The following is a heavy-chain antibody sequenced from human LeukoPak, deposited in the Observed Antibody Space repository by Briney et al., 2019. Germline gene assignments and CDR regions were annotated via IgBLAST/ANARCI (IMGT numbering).Heavy chain of an antibody. CDR1: GFTFSDYY. V-gene: IGHV3-11*04. CDR3: ARAGAIKDYMVRGVGSFDI. J-gene: IGHJ3*02. CDR2: ISSSGSTI. Sequence: GGSLRLSCAASGFTFSDYYMSWIRQAPGKGLEWVSYISSSGSTIYYADSVKGRFTISRDNAKNSLYLQMNSLRAEDTAVYYCARAGAIKDYMVRGVGSFDIWGQGTMVTVSS. D-gene: IGHD3-10*01.